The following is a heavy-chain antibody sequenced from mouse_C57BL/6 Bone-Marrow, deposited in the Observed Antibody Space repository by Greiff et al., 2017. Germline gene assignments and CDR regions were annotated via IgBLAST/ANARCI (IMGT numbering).Heavy chain of an antibody. CDR3: ARKERGSSPYWYFDV. CDR1: GYTFTDYY. CDR2: INPYNGGT. Sequence: VQLQQSGPVLVKPGASVKMSCKASGYTFTDYYMNWVKQSHGKSLEWIGVINPYNGGTSYNQKFKGKATLTVDKSSSTAYMELNSLTSEDSAVYYCARKERGSSPYWYFDVWGTGTTVTVSS. V-gene: IGHV1-19*01. D-gene: IGHD1-1*01. J-gene: IGHJ1*03.